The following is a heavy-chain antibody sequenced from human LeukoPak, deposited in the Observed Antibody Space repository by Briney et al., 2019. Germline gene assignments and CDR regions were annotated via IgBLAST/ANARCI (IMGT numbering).Heavy chain of an antibody. CDR1: GFTFSSYA. V-gene: IGHV3-30*02. D-gene: IGHD2-2*01. CDR3: AKVGPNIVVVPAATRFDY. CDR2: IRYDGSNK. Sequence: GGSLRLSCAASGFTFSSYAMHWVRQAPGKGLEWVAFIRYDGSNKYYADSVKGRFTISRDNSKNTLYLQMNSLRAEDTAVYYCAKVGPNIVVVPAATRFDYWGQGTLVTVSS. J-gene: IGHJ4*02.